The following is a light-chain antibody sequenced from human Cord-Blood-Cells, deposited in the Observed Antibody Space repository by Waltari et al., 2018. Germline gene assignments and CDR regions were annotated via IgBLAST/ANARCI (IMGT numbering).Light chain of an antibody. Sequence: DIQMTQSPSSLSAYVGDRVTITCRASQSISSYLNWYQQKPGKAPKRLIYAASSLQSGVPSRFSGSGSGTDFTLTISSLQPEDFATYYCQQSYSTPSITFGQGTRLEIK. CDR3: QQSYSTPSIT. J-gene: IGKJ5*01. CDR2: AAS. CDR1: QSISSY. V-gene: IGKV1-39*01.